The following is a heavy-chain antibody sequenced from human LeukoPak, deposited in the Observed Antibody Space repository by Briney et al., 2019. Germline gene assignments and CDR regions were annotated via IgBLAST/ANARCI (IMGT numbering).Heavy chain of an antibody. Sequence: SETLSLTCTVSGYSISRGYYWGWIRQPPGKGLEWIGSIYHSGSTYYNPSLKSRVTISVDTSKNQFSLKLSSVTAADTAVYYYATNSGSLTGGLFDYWGQGTLVTVSS. CDR2: IYHSGST. J-gene: IGHJ4*02. CDR1: GYSISRGYY. V-gene: IGHV4-38-2*02. CDR3: ATNSGSLTGGLFDY. D-gene: IGHD1-26*01.